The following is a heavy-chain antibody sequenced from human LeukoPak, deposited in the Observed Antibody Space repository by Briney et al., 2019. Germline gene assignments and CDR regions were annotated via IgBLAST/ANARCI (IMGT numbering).Heavy chain of an antibody. Sequence: GPVKVSCKASGYTFTSYYMHWVRQAPGQGLEWMGLINPTGGSTGYAQKFQGRVTMTRDMSTSTDYMELSSLRSEDTAVYYCARVAAADYFDYWGQGTLVTVSS. CDR2: INPTGGST. V-gene: IGHV1-46*01. CDR3: ARVAAADYFDY. CDR1: GYTFTSYY. D-gene: IGHD6-13*01. J-gene: IGHJ4*02.